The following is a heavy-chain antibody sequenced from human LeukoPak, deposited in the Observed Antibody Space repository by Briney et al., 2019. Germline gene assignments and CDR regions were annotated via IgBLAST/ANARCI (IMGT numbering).Heavy chain of an antibody. CDR3: ASNGYSYGGGIDY. CDR1: GGSISSYY. Sequence: PSETLSLTCTVSGGSISSYYWSWIRQPAGKGLEWIGRIYTSGSTNYNPSLKSRVTISVDKSKNQFSLKLSSVTAADTAVYYCASNGYSYGGGIDYWGRGTLVTVSS. CDR2: IYTSGST. V-gene: IGHV4-4*07. J-gene: IGHJ4*02. D-gene: IGHD5-18*01.